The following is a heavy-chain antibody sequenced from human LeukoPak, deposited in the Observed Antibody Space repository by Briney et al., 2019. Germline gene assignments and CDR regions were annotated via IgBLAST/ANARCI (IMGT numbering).Heavy chain of an antibody. CDR3: ARDGYSHGQFDY. Sequence: GGSLRLSCAASGFTFSSYAMHWVRQAPGKGLEWVAVIWYDGSKEYHADSVKGRFTISRDNSKNTLFLQMNSLRAEDTAVYYCARDGYSHGQFDYWGQGTLLTVSS. J-gene: IGHJ4*02. V-gene: IGHV3-33*01. CDR1: GFTFSSYA. D-gene: IGHD5-18*01. CDR2: IWYDGSKE.